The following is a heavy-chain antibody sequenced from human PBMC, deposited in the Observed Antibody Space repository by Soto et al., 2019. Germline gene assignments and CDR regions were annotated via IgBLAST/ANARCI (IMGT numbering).Heavy chain of an antibody. J-gene: IGHJ5*02. CDR2: IIPIFGTA. D-gene: IGHD6-13*01. CDR3: ARVAADAAGTKNWFDP. Sequence: SVKVSCKASGGTFSSYAISWVRQAPGQGLEGMGGIIPIFGTANYAQKFQGRVTITADESTSTAYMELSSLRSEDTAVYYCARVAADAAGTKNWFDPWGQGTLVTVSS. V-gene: IGHV1-69*13. CDR1: GGTFSSYA.